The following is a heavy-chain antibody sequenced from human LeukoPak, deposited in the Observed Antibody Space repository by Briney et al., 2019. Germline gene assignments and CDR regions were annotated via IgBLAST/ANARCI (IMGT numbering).Heavy chain of an antibody. CDR1: GFTFTSSA. Sequence: TSVKVSCKASGFTFTSSAMQWVRQARGQRLEWIGWIVVGSGNTNYAQKFQERVTITRDMSTSTVYMELSSLRSEDTAVYYCAASRRGWRYFDYWGQGTLVTVSS. J-gene: IGHJ4*02. V-gene: IGHV1-58*02. D-gene: IGHD3-10*01. CDR2: IVVGSGNT. CDR3: AASRRGWRYFDY.